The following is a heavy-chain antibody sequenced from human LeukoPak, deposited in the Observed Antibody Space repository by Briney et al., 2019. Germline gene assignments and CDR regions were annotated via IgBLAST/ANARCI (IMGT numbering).Heavy chain of an antibody. D-gene: IGHD6-19*01. Sequence: PSETLSLTCAVYGGSFSGYYWSWIRQPPGKGLEWIGEINHSGSTNYNPSLKSRVTISVDTSKNQFSLKLSSVTAADTAVYYCARRGRWLATPFDYWGQGTLVTVSS. J-gene: IGHJ4*02. CDR1: GGSFSGYY. CDR2: INHSGST. CDR3: ARRGRWLATPFDY. V-gene: IGHV4-34*01.